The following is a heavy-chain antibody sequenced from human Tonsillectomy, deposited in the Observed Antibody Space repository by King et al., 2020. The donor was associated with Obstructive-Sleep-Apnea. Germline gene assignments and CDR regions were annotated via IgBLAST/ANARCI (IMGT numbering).Heavy chain of an antibody. CDR2: TYYRSKWDN. V-gene: IGHV6-1*01. D-gene: IGHD3-22*01. CDR3: ARDPGGYDSSPHGSNAFDI. Sequence: VQLQQSGPGLVKPSQTLSLTCAISGDSVSSNSAAWNWIRQSPSRGLEWLGRTYYRSKWDNDYAVSVKSRITINPDTSKNQFSLQLNSVTPEDTAVYYCARDPGGYDSSPHGSNAFDIWGQGTMVTVSS. J-gene: IGHJ3*02. CDR1: GDSVSSNSAA.